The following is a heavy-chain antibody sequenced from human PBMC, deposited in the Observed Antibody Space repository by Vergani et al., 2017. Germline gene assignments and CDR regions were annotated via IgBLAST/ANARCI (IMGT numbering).Heavy chain of an antibody. D-gene: IGHD1-20*01. CDR3: AKNALTGTLLGFDY. J-gene: IGHJ4*02. V-gene: IGHV3-9*01. CDR2: ISWNSGSI. CDR1: GITFDDYA. Sequence: EVQLVESGGGLVQPGRSLRLSCAASGITFDDYAMHWVRQAPGKGLEWVSGISWNSGSIGYADSVKGRFTISRDNAKNSLYLQMNRPRAEDTALYYCAKNALTGTLLGFDYWGQGTLVTVSS.